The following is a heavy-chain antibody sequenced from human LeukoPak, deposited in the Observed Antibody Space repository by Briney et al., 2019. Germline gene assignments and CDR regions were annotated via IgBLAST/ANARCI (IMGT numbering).Heavy chain of an antibody. CDR1: GYTFTSYD. Sequence: GSSVKVSCKASGYTFTSYDINWVRQATGQGLEWMGWMNPNSGNTGYAQKFQGSVTITRNTSISTAYMELSSLRSEDTAVYYCAREGHSSSWYRYYYYYMDVWGKGTTVTVSS. CDR2: MNPNSGNT. J-gene: IGHJ6*03. V-gene: IGHV1-8*03. D-gene: IGHD6-13*01. CDR3: AREGHSSSWYRYYYYYMDV.